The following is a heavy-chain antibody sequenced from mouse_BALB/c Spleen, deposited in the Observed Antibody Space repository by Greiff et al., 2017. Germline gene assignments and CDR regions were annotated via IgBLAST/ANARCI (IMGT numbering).Heavy chain of an antibody. D-gene: IGHD1-1*01. CDR2: IDPENGNT. CDR3: ARITTGGFAY. Sequence: EVKLQESGAELVRPGALVKLSCKASGFNIKDYYMHWVKQRPEQGLEWIGWIDPENGNTIYDPKFQGKASITADTSSNTAYLQLSSLTSEDTAVYYCARITTGGFAYWGQGTLVTVSA. J-gene: IGHJ3*01. CDR1: GFNIKDYY. V-gene: IGHV14-1*02.